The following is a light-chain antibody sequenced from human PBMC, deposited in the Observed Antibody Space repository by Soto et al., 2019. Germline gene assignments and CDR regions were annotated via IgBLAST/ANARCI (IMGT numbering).Light chain of an antibody. CDR2: KAS. V-gene: IGKV1-5*03. J-gene: IGKJ1*01. CDR3: QQYNSQWT. Sequence: DIQMTQSPSTLSASVGDRVTITCRASQSISSWLAWYQQKPGRAPKLLIYKASSLESGVPSSFSGSGSGTEFTLTISSLQPDDFATYYCQQYNSQWTFGQGTKVEFK. CDR1: QSISSW.